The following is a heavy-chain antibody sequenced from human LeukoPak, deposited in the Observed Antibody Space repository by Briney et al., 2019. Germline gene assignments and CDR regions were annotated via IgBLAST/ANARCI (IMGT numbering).Heavy chain of an antibody. J-gene: IGHJ4*02. CDR2: ISSSSSYI. Sequence: GRSLRLSCAASGFTFSSYSMTWVRQAPGKGLEWVSSISSSSSYIYYADSVKGRFTISRDNAKNSLYLQMNSLRAEDTAVYYCARAHQRNYAVYWGQGTLVTVSS. CDR1: GFTFSSYS. D-gene: IGHD1-7*01. V-gene: IGHV3-21*01. CDR3: ARAHQRNYAVY.